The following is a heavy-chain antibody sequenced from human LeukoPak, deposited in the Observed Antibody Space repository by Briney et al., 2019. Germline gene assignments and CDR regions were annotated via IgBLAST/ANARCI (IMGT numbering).Heavy chain of an antibody. J-gene: IGHJ4*02. V-gene: IGHV3-23*01. CDR1: AFTFSSYA. CDR3: AKLEAPVVVPAAPLPDY. CDR2: ISGSGGST. Sequence: GGSLRLSCAASAFTFSSYAMSWVRQAPGKGLEWVSAISGSGGSTYYADSVKGRFTISRDNSKNTLYLQMNSLRAEDTAVYYCAKLEAPVVVPAAPLPDYWGQGTLVTVSS. D-gene: IGHD2-2*01.